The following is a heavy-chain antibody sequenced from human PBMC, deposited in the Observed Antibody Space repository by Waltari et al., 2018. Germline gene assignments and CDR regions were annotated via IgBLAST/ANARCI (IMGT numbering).Heavy chain of an antibody. V-gene: IGHV7-4-1*02. CDR3: ARAQAGSGSYYKRALDY. Sequence: QVQLVQSGSELKKPGASVKVSCKASGYTFTSYAMNWVRQAHGQGLEWMGWINTNTGNPTYAQGFTGRFVFSLDTSVSTAYLQISSLKAEDTAVYYCARAQAGSGSYYKRALDYWGQGTLVTVSS. J-gene: IGHJ4*02. D-gene: IGHD3-10*01. CDR1: GYTFTSYA. CDR2: INTNTGNP.